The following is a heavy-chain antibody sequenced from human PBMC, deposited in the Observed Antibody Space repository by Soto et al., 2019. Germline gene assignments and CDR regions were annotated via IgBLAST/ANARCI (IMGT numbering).Heavy chain of an antibody. D-gene: IGHD6-19*01. CDR1: GGTFSSYA. CDR3: ASREGAVPSLGDAFDI. V-gene: IGHV1-69*01. J-gene: IGHJ3*02. Sequence: QVQLVQSGAEVKKPGSSVKVSCKASGGTFSSYAISWVRQAPGQGLEWMGGIIPIFGTANYAQKFQGRVTITADESTSAAYMELSSLRSEDTAVYYCASREGAVPSLGDAFDIWGQGTMVTVSS. CDR2: IIPIFGTA.